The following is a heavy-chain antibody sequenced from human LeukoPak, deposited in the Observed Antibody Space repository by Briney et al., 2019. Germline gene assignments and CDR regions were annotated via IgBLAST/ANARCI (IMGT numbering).Heavy chain of an antibody. J-gene: IGHJ3*02. CDR3: ARDVNYGDDAFDI. Sequence: PSETLSLTCAVYGGSFSGYYWSWIRQPPGKGLEWIGEINHSGSTNYNPSLKSRVTISVDTSKNQFSLKLSSVTAADTAVYYCARDVNYGDDAFDIWGQGTMVTVSS. CDR1: GGSFSGYY. V-gene: IGHV4-34*01. CDR2: INHSGST. D-gene: IGHD4-17*01.